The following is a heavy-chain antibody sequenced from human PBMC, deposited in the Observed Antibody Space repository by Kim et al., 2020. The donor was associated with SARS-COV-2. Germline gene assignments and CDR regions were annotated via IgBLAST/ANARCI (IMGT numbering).Heavy chain of an antibody. CDR3: AKHFPVTSVTYYWYFDL. J-gene: IGHJ2*01. Sequence: GGSLRLSCAASGFTFRNSAMSWVRQAPGKGLEWVSGIFGSGSGTYYADSVKGRFTISRDNSKNILSLQMSNLRAEDTAVYYCAKHFPVTSVTYYWYFDLWGRGTLVAVSS. D-gene: IGHD3-10*01. CDR2: IFGSGSGT. V-gene: IGHV3-23*05. CDR1: GFTFRNSA.